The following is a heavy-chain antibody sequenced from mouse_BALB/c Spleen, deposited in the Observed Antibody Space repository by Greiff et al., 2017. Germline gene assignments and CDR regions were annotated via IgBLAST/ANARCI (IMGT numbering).Heavy chain of an antibody. CDR2: IDPANGNT. V-gene: IGHV14-3*02. Sequence: EVQLVESGAELVKPGASVKLSCTASGFNIKDTYMHWVKQRPEQGLEWIGRIDPANGNTKYDPKFQGKATITADTSSNTAYLQLSSLTSEDTAVYYCALTTATFFDYWGQGTTLTVSS. D-gene: IGHD1-2*01. J-gene: IGHJ2*01. CDR3: ALTTATFFDY. CDR1: GFNIKDTY.